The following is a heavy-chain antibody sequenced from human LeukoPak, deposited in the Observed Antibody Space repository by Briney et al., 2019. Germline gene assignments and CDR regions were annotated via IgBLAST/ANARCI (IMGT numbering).Heavy chain of an antibody. J-gene: IGHJ6*04. CDR1: GYTLTELS. D-gene: IGHD3-10*02. V-gene: IGHV1-24*01. Sequence: GASVKVSCKVSGYTLTELSMHWVRQAPGKGLEWMGGFDPEDGETTYAQKFQGRVTMTEDTSTDTAYMELSSLRSEDTAVYYCATVPNYFRGNYGMDVWGKGTTVTVSS. CDR3: ATVPNYFRGNYGMDV. CDR2: FDPEDGET.